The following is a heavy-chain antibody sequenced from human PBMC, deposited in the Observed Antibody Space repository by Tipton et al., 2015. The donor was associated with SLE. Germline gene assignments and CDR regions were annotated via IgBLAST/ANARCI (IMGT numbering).Heavy chain of an antibody. CDR3: ARDKGLEEFDY. Sequence: SLRLSCAASGFTVSSNYMSWVRQAPGKGLEWVSIIYSGGSTYYADSVKGRFTISRDNSKNTLYLQMNSLRAEDTAVYYCARDKGLEEFDYWGQGTLVTVSS. CDR1: GFTVSSNY. J-gene: IGHJ4*02. V-gene: IGHV3-66*02. CDR2: IYSGGST. D-gene: IGHD5-12*01.